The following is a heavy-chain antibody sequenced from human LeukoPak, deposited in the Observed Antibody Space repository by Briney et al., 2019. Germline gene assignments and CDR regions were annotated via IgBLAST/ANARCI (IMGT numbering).Heavy chain of an antibody. Sequence: SETLSLTCTVSGGSISSYYWRWIRQPAGKGLEWIGRIYTSGSTNYNPSLKSRVTMSVDTSKNQFSLKLSSVTAADTAVYYCARYSSSGDAFDIWGQGTMVTVSS. CDR1: GGSISSYY. CDR2: IYTSGST. J-gene: IGHJ3*02. V-gene: IGHV4-4*07. CDR3: ARYSSSGDAFDI. D-gene: IGHD6-6*01.